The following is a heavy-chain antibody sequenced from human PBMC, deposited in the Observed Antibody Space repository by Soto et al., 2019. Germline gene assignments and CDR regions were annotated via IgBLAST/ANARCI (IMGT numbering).Heavy chain of an antibody. CDR2: IVPIFGTA. Sequence: ASVNVSCKASGGTFSSYAISWVRQAPGQGLEWMGGIVPIFGTANYAQKFQGRVAITADESTSTAYMELSSLRSEDTAVYYCARDRIAAAPYYYYGMDVWGQGTTVTVSS. J-gene: IGHJ6*02. V-gene: IGHV1-69*13. CDR3: ARDRIAAAPYYYYGMDV. D-gene: IGHD6-13*01. CDR1: GGTFSSYA.